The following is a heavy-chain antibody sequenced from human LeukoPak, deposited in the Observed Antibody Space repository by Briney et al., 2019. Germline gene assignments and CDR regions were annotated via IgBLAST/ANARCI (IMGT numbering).Heavy chain of an antibody. CDR2: IIPIYGTA. V-gene: IGHV1-69*01. Sequence: GSSVKVSCKASGATFTSYAISWVRQAPGQGLEWMGGIIPIYGTANYAQKFQGRVTITADESTSTAYIELSSLRCEDRAVYYCARIGVTMVGGVILYFDYWGQGTLVSVSS. CDR3: ARIGVTMVGGVILYFDY. J-gene: IGHJ4*02. D-gene: IGHD3-10*01. CDR1: GATFTSYA.